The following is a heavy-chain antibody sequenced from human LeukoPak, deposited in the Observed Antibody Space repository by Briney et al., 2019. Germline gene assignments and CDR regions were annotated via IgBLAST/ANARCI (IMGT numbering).Heavy chain of an antibody. J-gene: IGHJ4*02. CDR2: IYYSGST. CDR1: GASISGYY. Sequence: PSETLSLTCTASGASISGYYWSWIRQPPGKGLECIGYIYYSGSTNYNPSLKSRVTISVDTPKNQFSLKLSSVIAADAAVYYCARVNSSGFDYWGQGTLVTVSS. CDR3: ARVNSSGFDY. D-gene: IGHD6-19*01. V-gene: IGHV4-59*01.